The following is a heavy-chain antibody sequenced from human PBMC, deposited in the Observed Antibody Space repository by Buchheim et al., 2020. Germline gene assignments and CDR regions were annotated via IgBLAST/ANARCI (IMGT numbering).Heavy chain of an antibody. V-gene: IGHV4-39*01. Sequence: QLLLQESGPGLVKPSETLSLTCIVSGGSISSGSYFWGWIRQPPGKGLEWIGTLHYSGRTYYNASLQSRVTISVDTSKNNFSLKLTSVSAADTAVYFCARMLDCSGRTCYHYYAMDVWGQGTT. J-gene: IGHJ6*02. CDR1: GGSISSGSYF. CDR2: LHYSGRT. CDR3: ARMLDCSGRTCYHYYAMDV. D-gene: IGHD2-15*01.